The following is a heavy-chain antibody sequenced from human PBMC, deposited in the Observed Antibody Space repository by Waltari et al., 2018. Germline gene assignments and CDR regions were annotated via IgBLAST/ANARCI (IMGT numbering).Heavy chain of an antibody. J-gene: IGHJ4*02. Sequence: EVQLVESGGGLVQPGRSLRLSCTASGFTFGDYAMSWVRQAPGKGLEWVGFIRSKAYGGTTEYAASVKGRFTISRDDSKSIAYLQMNSLKTEDTAVYYCTRDRYSSGWYDYWGQGTLVTVSS. D-gene: IGHD6-19*01. CDR2: IRSKAYGGTT. CDR3: TRDRYSSGWYDY. CDR1: GFTFGDYA. V-gene: IGHV3-49*04.